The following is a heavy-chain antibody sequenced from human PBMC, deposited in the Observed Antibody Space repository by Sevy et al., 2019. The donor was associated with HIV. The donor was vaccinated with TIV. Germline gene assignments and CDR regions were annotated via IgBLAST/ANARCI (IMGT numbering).Heavy chain of an antibody. Sequence: GGPLRLSFATSGFTFSSYSMHWFRQAPGKGLEWVATLSYDGINKHYADSVKGRFTISRDNFKNSLSLQMNSLRAEDTAVYFCALERLSSDVAEYFQNWGQGTLVTVSS. J-gene: IGHJ1*01. CDR3: ALERLSSDVAEYFQN. D-gene: IGHD1-1*01. CDR1: GFTFSSYS. V-gene: IGHV3-30-3*01. CDR2: LSYDGINK.